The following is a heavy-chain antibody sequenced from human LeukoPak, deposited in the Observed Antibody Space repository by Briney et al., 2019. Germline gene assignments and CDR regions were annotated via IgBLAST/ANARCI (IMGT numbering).Heavy chain of an antibody. CDR3: ARGGVTMIVS. V-gene: IGHV3-66*01. Sequence: GGSLSHFYAASGFTITSNYMSWVRQAPRTGLEWVSVIYSGGSTYYADSVKGRFTISRDNSKNTLYLQMNSLRAEDTAVYYCARGGVTMIVSWGQGTLVTVSS. CDR2: IYSGGST. J-gene: IGHJ4*02. D-gene: IGHD3-22*01. CDR1: GFTITSNY.